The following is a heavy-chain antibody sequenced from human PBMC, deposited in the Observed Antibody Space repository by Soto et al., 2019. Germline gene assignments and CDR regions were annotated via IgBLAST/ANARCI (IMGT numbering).Heavy chain of an antibody. J-gene: IGHJ6*02. CDR3: NRPSSGWSRHHYGMDV. CDR1: GFTFGDYA. CDR2: IRSKAYGGTT. D-gene: IGHD6-19*01. V-gene: IGHV3-49*04. Sequence: GGSLRLSCTASGFTFGDYAMSWVRQAPGKGLEWVGFIRSKAYGGTTEYAASVKGRFTISRDDSKSIAYLQMNSLKTEDTAVYYCNRPSSGWSRHHYGMDVWGQGTTVTVS.